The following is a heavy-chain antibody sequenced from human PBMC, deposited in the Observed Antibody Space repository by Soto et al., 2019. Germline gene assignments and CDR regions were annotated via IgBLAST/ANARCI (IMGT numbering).Heavy chain of an antibody. D-gene: IGHD3-22*01. J-gene: IGHJ4*02. CDR1: GFTFSSYG. V-gene: IGHV3-33*01. CDR3: ARDLDYYDSSGYLNY. Sequence: TGGSLRLSCAASGFTFSSYGMHWVRQAPGKGLEWVAVIWYDGSNKYYADSVKGRFTISRDNSKNTLYLQMNSLRAEDTAVYYCARDLDYYDSSGYLNYWGQGTLVTVSS. CDR2: IWYDGSNK.